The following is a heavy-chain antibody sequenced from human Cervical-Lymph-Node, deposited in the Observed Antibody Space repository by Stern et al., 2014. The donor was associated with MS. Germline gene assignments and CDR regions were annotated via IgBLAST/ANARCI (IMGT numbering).Heavy chain of an antibody. CDR1: GVSITSRGYF. J-gene: IGHJ3*01. CDR3: AKLIVGAHDAFDV. V-gene: IGHV4-39*01. Sequence: VQLVESGPGLVNPSETLSVTCTVSGVSITSRGYFWGWIRQPPGKGLDWIGTFSYGGSTYYNPSLESRATISVDTSENQFSLKVTSVTDADTAVYFCAKLIVGAHDAFDVWGRGTLVAVSS. CDR2: FSYGGST. D-gene: IGHD1-26*01.